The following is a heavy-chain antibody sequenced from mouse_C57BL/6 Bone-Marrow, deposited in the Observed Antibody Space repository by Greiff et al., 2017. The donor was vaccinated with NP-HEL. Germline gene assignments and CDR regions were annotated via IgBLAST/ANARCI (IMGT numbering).Heavy chain of an antibody. CDR2: IWSGGST. Sequence: QVQLQQSGPGLVQPSQCLSITCTVSGFSLTSYGVHWVRQSPGKGLEWLGVIWSGGSTDYNAAFISRLSISTDNSTSHVFFKMNSLQADDTAIYYCAKMSDYWGQGTTLTVSS. CDR3: AKMSDY. V-gene: IGHV2-2*01. J-gene: IGHJ2*01. CDR1: GFSLTSYG.